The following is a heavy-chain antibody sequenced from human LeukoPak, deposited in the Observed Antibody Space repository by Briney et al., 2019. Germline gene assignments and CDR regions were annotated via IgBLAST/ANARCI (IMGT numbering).Heavy chain of an antibody. CDR1: GFTFSSYG. CDR3: AKDRNYYDSSGYYLIDY. V-gene: IGHV3-33*06. CDR2: IWYDGSNK. Sequence: GGSLRLSCAASGFTFSSYGMHWVRQAPGKGLEWVAVIWYDGSNKYYADSVKGRFTISRDNSKNTLYLRMNSLRAEDTAVYYCAKDRNYYDSSGYYLIDYWGQGTLVTVSS. D-gene: IGHD3-22*01. J-gene: IGHJ4*02.